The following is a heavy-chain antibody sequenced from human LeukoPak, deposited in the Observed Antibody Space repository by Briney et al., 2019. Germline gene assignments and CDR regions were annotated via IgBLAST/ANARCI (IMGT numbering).Heavy chain of an antibody. V-gene: IGHV3-30*04. CDR2: ISYDGSNK. D-gene: IGHD6-6*01. Sequence: GGSLRLSCAASGFTFSSYAMHWVRQAPGKGLEWVAVISYDGSNKYYADSVKGRFTISRDNSKNTLYLQMNSLRAEDTAVYYCARDLGPYSSSRVLLYWGQGTLVIVSS. CDR1: GFTFSSYA. CDR3: ARDLGPYSSSRVLLY. J-gene: IGHJ4*02.